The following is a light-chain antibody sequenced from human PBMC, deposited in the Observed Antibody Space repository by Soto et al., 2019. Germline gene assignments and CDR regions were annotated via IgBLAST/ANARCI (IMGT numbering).Light chain of an antibody. CDR3: QRYGGPSWT. V-gene: IGKV3-20*01. Sequence: EIVLTQSTGTLSLSPGERGTLSCRASQSITSSYLAWYQQKPGQAPRIIIFGASSRETGIPEKFSGSGAGTEFTLTISRLEPDDFEVYYCQRYGGPSWTFGQGTKVDIK. CDR1: QSITSSY. J-gene: IGKJ1*01. CDR2: GAS.